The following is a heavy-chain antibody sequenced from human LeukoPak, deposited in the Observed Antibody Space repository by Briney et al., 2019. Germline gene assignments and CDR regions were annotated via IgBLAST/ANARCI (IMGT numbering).Heavy chain of an antibody. CDR1: GFTFSNSA. Sequence: GGSLRLSCAASGFTFSNSAMNWVRQVPGKGLEWVSSIDYDSSHIYYAASVRGRFTISRDSARNSVYLQMNSLRVEDTAVYYCARDPLRYLRVGHYDYWGQGTLVAVSS. CDR3: ARDPLRYLRVGHYDY. CDR2: IDYDSSHI. D-gene: IGHD3-9*01. J-gene: IGHJ4*02. V-gene: IGHV3-21*01.